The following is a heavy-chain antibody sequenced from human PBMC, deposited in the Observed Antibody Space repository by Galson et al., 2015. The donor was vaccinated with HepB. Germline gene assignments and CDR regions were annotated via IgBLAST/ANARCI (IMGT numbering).Heavy chain of an antibody. Sequence: SLRLSCAASGFTFSSYAMHWVRQAPGKGLEWVAVISYDGSNKYYADSVKGRFTISRDNSKNTLYLQMNSLRAEDTAVYYCARETPKQDFWSGYYEGGWFDPWGQGTLVTVSS. CDR2: ISYDGSNK. J-gene: IGHJ5*02. CDR1: GFTFSSYA. V-gene: IGHV3-30-3*01. CDR3: ARETPKQDFWSGYYEGGWFDP. D-gene: IGHD3-3*01.